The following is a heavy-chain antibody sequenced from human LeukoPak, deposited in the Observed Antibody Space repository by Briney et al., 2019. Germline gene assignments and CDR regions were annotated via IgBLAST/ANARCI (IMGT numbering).Heavy chain of an antibody. CDR3: ARHSPYGDYPDY. CDR2: IDPSDSYT. V-gene: IGHV5-10-1*01. Sequence: GESLKISCKGSGYSFSSYWISWVRQMPGKGLEWMGSIDPSDSYTNYSPSSQGHVTISADKSISTAYLQWSSLKASDTAMYYCARHSPYGDYPDYWGQGTLVTVSS. CDR1: GYSFSSYW. J-gene: IGHJ4*02. D-gene: IGHD4-17*01.